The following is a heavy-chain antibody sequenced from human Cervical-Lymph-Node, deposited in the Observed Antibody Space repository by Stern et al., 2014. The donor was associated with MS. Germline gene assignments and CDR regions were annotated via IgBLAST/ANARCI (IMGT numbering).Heavy chain of an antibody. CDR1: GFTFSNYG. D-gene: IGHD6-13*01. CDR2: IWYDGGNI. V-gene: IGHV3-33*01. CDR3: AREGYSSIWYTPRQPQGLDPRVYFDY. Sequence: MQLVESGGGVVQPGRSLRLSCAASGFTFSNYGMHWVRQAPGKGLEWVAVIWYDGGNIYYADSVKGRFTISRDNSKNTLYLQMNSLRVEDTAVYYCAREGYSSIWYTPRQPQGLDPRVYFDYWGQGTLVTVSP. J-gene: IGHJ4*02.